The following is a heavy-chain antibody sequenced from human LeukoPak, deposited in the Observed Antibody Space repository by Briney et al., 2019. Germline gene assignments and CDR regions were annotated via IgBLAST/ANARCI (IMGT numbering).Heavy chain of an antibody. CDR1: RFTFSSYG. J-gene: IGHJ3*02. D-gene: IGHD3-22*01. V-gene: IGHV3-30*18. CDR2: ISYDESNK. CDR3: AKEAVNYYDSSGYFDDAFDI. Sequence: QAGGSLRLSCAASRFTFSSYGMHWVRQAPGKGLEWVAVISYDESNKYYADSVKGRFTISRDNSKNTLYLQMNSLRAEDTAVYYCAKEAVNYYDSSGYFDDAFDIWGQGTMVTVSS.